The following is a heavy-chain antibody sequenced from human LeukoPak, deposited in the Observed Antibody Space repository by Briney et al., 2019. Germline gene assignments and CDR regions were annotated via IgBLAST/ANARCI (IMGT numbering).Heavy chain of an antibody. CDR2: INSDGSST. Sequence: GSLRLSCAASGFTFSSYWMHWVRQAPGKGLVWVSRINSDGSSTSYADSVKGRFTISRDNAKNTLYLQMNSLRAEDTAVYYCARPGFRWPHFDYWGQGTLVTVSS. D-gene: IGHD4-23*01. V-gene: IGHV3-74*01. CDR3: ARPGFRWPHFDY. J-gene: IGHJ4*02. CDR1: GFTFSSYW.